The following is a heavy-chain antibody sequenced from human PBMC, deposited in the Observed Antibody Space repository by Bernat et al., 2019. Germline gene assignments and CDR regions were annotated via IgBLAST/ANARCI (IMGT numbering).Heavy chain of an antibody. J-gene: IGHJ4*02. CDR3: ASSPPHCRSVSCYYFDY. Sequence: QVQLQESGPGLVKPSQTLSLTCTVSGGSISSGVYYWSWIRQPPGKGLEWIGYIYYSGITDYNPPPKSRVTISIDTSNNQLSLKVSSVTAADTAVYYCASSPPHCRSVSCYYFDYWGQGSLVTVSS. CDR2: IYYSGIT. V-gene: IGHV4-30-4*01. D-gene: IGHD2-15*01. CDR1: GGSISSGVYY.